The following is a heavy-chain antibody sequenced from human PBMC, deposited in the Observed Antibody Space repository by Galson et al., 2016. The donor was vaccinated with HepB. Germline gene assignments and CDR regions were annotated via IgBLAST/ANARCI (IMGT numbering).Heavy chain of an antibody. V-gene: IGHV3-15*01. CDR2: IQSKTDGGTT. Sequence: SLRLSCAASGLTFSNAWMSWVRQAPGKGLEWVGRIQSKTDGGTTDYAAPVKGRFTITRDDSKNTLYLQMNSLKTEDTAVYYCTTEEESAAGTDYFDYWGQGTLVTVPA. CDR3: TTEEESAAGTDYFDY. J-gene: IGHJ4*02. CDR1: GLTFSNAW. D-gene: IGHD6-13*01.